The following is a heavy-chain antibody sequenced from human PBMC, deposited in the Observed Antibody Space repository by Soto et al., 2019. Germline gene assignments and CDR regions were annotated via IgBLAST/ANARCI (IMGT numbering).Heavy chain of an antibody. CDR2: ISATGLSR. J-gene: IGHJ4*02. CDR1: GFTFSKYA. CDR3: AKKRSTPIPSAGDFDY. V-gene: IGHV3-23*01. D-gene: IGHD6-13*01. Sequence: EVQLLESGGGLIQPGGSLRLSCAASGFTFSKYAMSWVRQVPGKGLEWVSSISATGLSRYYADSVKGRFTISRDNSKNTVDPPMNSRGAEETAVHYFAKKRSTPIPSAGDFDYWGQGITVAVS.